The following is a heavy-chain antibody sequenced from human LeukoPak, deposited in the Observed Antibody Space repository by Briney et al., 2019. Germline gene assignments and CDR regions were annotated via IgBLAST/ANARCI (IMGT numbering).Heavy chain of an antibody. D-gene: IGHD6-13*01. CDR1: GFTVSSNY. J-gene: IGHJ4*02. Sequence: GGSLRLSCAASGFTVSSNYMSWVRQAPGKGLEWVSVIYSGGSTYYADSVKGRFTISRDDSKNTLYLQMNSLRAEDTAVYYCARSRIAAAGIDYWGQGTLVTVSS. CDR2: IYSGGST. CDR3: ARSRIAAAGIDY. V-gene: IGHV3-53*01.